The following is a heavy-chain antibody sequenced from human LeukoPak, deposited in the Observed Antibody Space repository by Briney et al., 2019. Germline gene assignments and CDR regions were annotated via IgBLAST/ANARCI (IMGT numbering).Heavy chain of an antibody. CDR2: ISGSGGST. CDR1: GFTFSSYA. V-gene: IGHV3-23*01. Sequence: PGGSLRLSCAASGFTFSSYAMSWVRQAPGEGLEWVSAISGSGGSTYYADSVKGRFTISRDNSKNTLYLQMNSLRAEDTAVYYCAKAPAPFIAVADYFDYWGQGTLVTVSS. D-gene: IGHD6-19*01. CDR3: AKAPAPFIAVADYFDY. J-gene: IGHJ4*02.